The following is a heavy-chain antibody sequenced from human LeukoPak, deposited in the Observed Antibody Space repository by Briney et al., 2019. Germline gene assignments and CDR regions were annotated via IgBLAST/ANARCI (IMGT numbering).Heavy chain of an antibody. J-gene: IGHJ6*03. V-gene: IGHV4-59*01. Sequence: PSETLSFTCTLAGGSISSYYWSWIRQPPGKGLEWIGYIYYSGSTNYNPSLKSRVTISVDTSKNQFSLKLSSVTAADTAVYYCAGGGSEEREDIVVVPAAMRDYYYYYMDVWGKGTTVTVSS. D-gene: IGHD2-2*01. CDR2: IYYSGST. CDR1: GGSISSYY. CDR3: AGGGSEEREDIVVVPAAMRDYYYYYMDV.